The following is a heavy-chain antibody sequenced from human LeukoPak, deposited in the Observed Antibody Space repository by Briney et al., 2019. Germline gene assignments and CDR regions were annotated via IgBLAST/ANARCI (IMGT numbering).Heavy chain of an antibody. Sequence: PGGSLRLSCAASGFTVSTNFMSWVRQAPGKGLEWVSIIYTDGSTHYADSVKGRLTISRDNSKNTLYLQLNSLRAEDTAVYYCASIREQQLYDAFDMWGQGTMVTVSS. V-gene: IGHV3-53*01. J-gene: IGHJ3*02. CDR2: IYTDGST. CDR1: GFTVSTNF. D-gene: IGHD6-13*01. CDR3: ASIREQQLYDAFDM.